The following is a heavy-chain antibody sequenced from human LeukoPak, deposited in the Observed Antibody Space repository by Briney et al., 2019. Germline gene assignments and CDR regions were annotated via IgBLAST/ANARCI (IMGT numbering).Heavy chain of an antibody. Sequence: ASVKVSCKACGHLFTGYYIHWGRHAPVQGLVCVGRINLNSGGTNYEQKFQGMVTRTRGTSISTAYMELSRLRSDDTAVYYCARPGPLRGIGMSVNDYWGQGTLVTVSS. V-gene: IGHV1-2*06. CDR3: ARPGPLRGIGMSVNDY. CDR2: INLNSGGT. D-gene: IGHD1-26*01. J-gene: IGHJ4*02. CDR1: GHLFTGYY.